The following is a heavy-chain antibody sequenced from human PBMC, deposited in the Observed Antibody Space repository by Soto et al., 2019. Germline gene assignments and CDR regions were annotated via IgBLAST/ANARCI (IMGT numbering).Heavy chain of an antibody. CDR2: INPLFGTT. Sequence: QVQLVQSGAEVKKPGSSVKVSCKASGGTFSRYGISWVRQAPGQGLEWMGGINPLFGTTNYGQKFQGRVTISADESTTSVSMQLSSMRSVDAAVYYSATEWLGGFEPWGYGTLVTVSS. J-gene: IGHJ5*02. CDR3: ATEWLGGFEP. CDR1: GGTFSRYG. V-gene: IGHV1-69*01. D-gene: IGHD5-12*01.